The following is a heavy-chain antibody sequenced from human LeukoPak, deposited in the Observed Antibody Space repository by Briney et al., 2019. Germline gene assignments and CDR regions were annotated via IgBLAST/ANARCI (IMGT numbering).Heavy chain of an antibody. CDR2: IYYSGST. V-gene: IGHV4-59*08. CDR3: ARRGYYCSSTSCPNYNYYYYMDV. Sequence: SETLSLTCTVSGGSISSYYWSWIRQPPGKGLEWIGYIYYSGSTNYNPSLKSRVTISVDTSKNQFSLKLSSVTAADTAVYYCARRGYYCSSTSCPNYNYYYYMDVWGKGTTVTVYS. D-gene: IGHD2-2*01. J-gene: IGHJ6*03. CDR1: GGSISSYY.